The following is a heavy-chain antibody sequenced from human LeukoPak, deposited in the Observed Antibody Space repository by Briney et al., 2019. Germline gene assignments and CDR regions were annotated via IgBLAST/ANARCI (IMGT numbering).Heavy chain of an antibody. CDR2: IYYSGST. Sequence: KTSETLSLTCTVSGGSISSSSYYWGWIRQPPGKGLEWIGSIYYSGSTYYNPSLKSRVTISVDTSKNQFSLKLSSVTAADTAVYYCASWGRVVPAASWGQGTLVTVSS. D-gene: IGHD2-2*01. V-gene: IGHV4-39*07. CDR3: ASWGRVVPAAS. J-gene: IGHJ5*02. CDR1: GGSISSSSYY.